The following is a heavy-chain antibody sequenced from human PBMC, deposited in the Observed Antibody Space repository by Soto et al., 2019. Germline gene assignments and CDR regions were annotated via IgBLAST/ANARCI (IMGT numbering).Heavy chain of an antibody. J-gene: IGHJ6*02. CDR2: MFYSGLT. V-gene: IGHV4-39*01. CDR3: APLSVSLSGPYGIHV. Sequence: PSDTLYLTCRVSGYSVTSSDYYWAWIRQPPGKGLEWIGSMFYSGLTYYNPSLKSRVTLSVDTSKNQFSVRLNSVTAADTAVYYCAPLSVSLSGPYGIHVWGQGTTVTVSS. CDR1: GYSVTSSDYY. D-gene: IGHD2-15*01.